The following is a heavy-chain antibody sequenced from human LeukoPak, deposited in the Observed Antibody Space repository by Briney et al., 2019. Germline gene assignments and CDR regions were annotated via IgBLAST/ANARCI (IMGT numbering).Heavy chain of an antibody. CDR3: AGLVGRYSSGLYYYYFDY. CDR1: GDSINSLDL. J-gene: IGHJ4*02. D-gene: IGHD3-22*01. CDR2: MYLSGTT. Sequence: SGTLSLTCTVSGDSINSLDLWSWVRQPPGKGLEWIGEMYLSGTTHSNPSVKSRVTISIDKSKNQFFLNLSSVTAADTAIYYCAGLVGRYSSGLYYYYFDYWGQGTLVTVSS. V-gene: IGHV4-4*02.